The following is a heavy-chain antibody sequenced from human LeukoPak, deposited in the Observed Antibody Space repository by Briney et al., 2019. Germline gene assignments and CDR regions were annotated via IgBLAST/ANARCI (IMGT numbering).Heavy chain of an antibody. Sequence: GRSLRLSCAASGFTFSSYGMHWVRQAPGKGLEWVAVISYDGSNKYYADSVKGRFTISRDNSKNTLYLQMNSLRAEDTAVYYCARDRRRFGELRGAFDIWGQGTMVTVSS. CDR3: ARDRRRFGELRGAFDI. J-gene: IGHJ3*02. D-gene: IGHD3-10*01. CDR2: ISYDGSNK. CDR1: GFTFSSYG. V-gene: IGHV3-30*03.